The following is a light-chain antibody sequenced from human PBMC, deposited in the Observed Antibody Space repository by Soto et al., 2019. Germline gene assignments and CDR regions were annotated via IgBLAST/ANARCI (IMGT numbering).Light chain of an antibody. J-gene: IGKJ1*01. Sequence: EIVLTQSPGTLSLFPGGRATLSCRASQSVNNNYLAWYQQKPGQAPRLLLFGASNRATGISDRFSGSGSGTDFTLTISRLEPEDFAVYYCQQYGTKPWTFGQGTEVEV. CDR1: QSVNNNY. V-gene: IGKV3-20*01. CDR3: QQYGTKPWT. CDR2: GAS.